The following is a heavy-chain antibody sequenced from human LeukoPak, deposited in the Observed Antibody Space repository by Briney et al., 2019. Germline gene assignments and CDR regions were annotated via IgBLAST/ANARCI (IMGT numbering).Heavy chain of an antibody. V-gene: IGHV3-21*01. CDR1: GFTFKTYT. D-gene: IGHD2-2*01. CDR3: ARDPSPRTSYYYYYMDV. Sequence: PGGSLRLSCAASGFTFKTYTMHWVRQAPGMGLEWVSSISSFSGYIYYADSVKGRFTISRDNAKNSLHLQMNSLRVEDTAVYYCARDPSPRTSYYYYYMDVWGKGTTVTVSS. J-gene: IGHJ6*03. CDR2: ISSFSGYI.